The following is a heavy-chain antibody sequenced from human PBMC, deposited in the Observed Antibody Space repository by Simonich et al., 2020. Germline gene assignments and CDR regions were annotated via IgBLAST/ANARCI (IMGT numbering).Heavy chain of an antibody. V-gene: IGHV1-18*01. Sequence: QVQLVQSGAEVKKPGASVKVSCKASGYTFTSYGISWVRQAPGQGLEWMGWLNTSKGNKNYAQKLQGRVTMTTDTSTSTAYMELRSLRSDDTAVYYCARASRGTWWYYYFDYWGQGTLVTVSS. J-gene: IGHJ4*02. CDR3: ARASRGTWWYYYFDY. CDR1: GYTFTSYG. CDR2: LNTSKGNK. D-gene: IGHD2-15*01.